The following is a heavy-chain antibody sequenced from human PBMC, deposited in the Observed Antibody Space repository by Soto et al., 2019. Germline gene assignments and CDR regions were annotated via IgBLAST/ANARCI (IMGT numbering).Heavy chain of an antibody. CDR1: GDTFSTFA. V-gene: IGHV1-69*13. CDR2: IVPVFNTP. D-gene: IGHD3-10*01. Sequence: ASVKVSCKVSGDTFSTFAFSWVRQAPGQGLQWMGGIVPVFNTPTYAQNFQDRVTITADESTKTVYMDLSRLTFDDTAVYYCAPFGDRLRRGGWGQGTPVTVSS. CDR3: APFGDRLRRGG. J-gene: IGHJ4*02.